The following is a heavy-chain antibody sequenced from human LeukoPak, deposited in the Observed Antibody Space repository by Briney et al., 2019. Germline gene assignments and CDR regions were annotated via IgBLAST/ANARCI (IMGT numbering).Heavy chain of an antibody. J-gene: IGHJ6*03. CDR2: IKQGGNEK. CDR1: GFTFSTYW. Sequence: PGGSLRLSCAVSGFTFSTYWMSWVRQAPGKGLEWVVNIKQGGNEKYYVDSVKGRFTISRDNAKNALYLQMNSLRAEDTAVYYCARDLSLHIYSSPIKSYYIDVWRKGATVTVSS. CDR3: ARDLSLHIYSSPIKSYYIDV. V-gene: IGHV3-7*01. D-gene: IGHD6-13*01.